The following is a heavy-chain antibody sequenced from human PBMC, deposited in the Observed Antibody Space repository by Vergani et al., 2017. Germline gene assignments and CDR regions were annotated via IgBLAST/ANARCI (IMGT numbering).Heavy chain of an antibody. J-gene: IGHJ6*03. D-gene: IGHD2-2*02. V-gene: IGHV3-33*01. CDR3: ARDQVPGAIRLNVGNYMDV. CDR2: IYYDGSNA. CDR1: RSTFKTYG. Sequence: QGQLVESGGGIVQPGRSLTLSCVASRSTFKTYGMHWVRQAPGKGLEWVGLIYYDGSNAYYADSVKGRFTISRDNSKNTLYLQMSSVRAEDTAVYYCARDQVPGAIRLNVGNYMDVWGKGTTVIVSS.